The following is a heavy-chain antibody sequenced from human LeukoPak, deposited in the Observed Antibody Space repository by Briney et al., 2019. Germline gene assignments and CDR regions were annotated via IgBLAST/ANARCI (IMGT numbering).Heavy chain of an antibody. D-gene: IGHD2/OR15-2a*01. Sequence: GGSLRLSCAASGFTFSTYGMLWVRQAPGKGLEWVAIIWYDGSNKYYADSVKGRFTISRDNSKNTLYLQMNSLRGEDTAVYYCARDREYSYFDYWGQGTLVTVSS. V-gene: IGHV3-33*01. CDR2: IWYDGSNK. CDR1: GFTFSTYG. J-gene: IGHJ4*02. CDR3: ARDREYSYFDY.